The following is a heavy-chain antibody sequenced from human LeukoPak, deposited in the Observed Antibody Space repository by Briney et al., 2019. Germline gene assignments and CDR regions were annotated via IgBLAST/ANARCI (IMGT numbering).Heavy chain of an antibody. V-gene: IGHV3-7*01. Sequence: GGSLRLSCAASGFTFSSYWMSWVRQAPGKGLEWVANIKQDGSEKYYVDSVKGRFTISRDNAKNSLYLQMNSLRAEDTAVYYCARKGSGVSLWFGELLLGAFDIWGQGTMVTVSS. J-gene: IGHJ3*02. CDR3: ARKGSGVSLWFGELLLGAFDI. CDR2: IKQDGSEK. CDR1: GFTFSSYW. D-gene: IGHD3-10*01.